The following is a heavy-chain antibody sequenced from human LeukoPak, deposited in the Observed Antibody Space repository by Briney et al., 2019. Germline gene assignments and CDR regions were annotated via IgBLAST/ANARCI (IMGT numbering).Heavy chain of an antibody. CDR1: GFTFSSYA. CDR3: AKDARDYFDY. Sequence: GGCLRLSCAASGFTFSSYAMSWVRQAPGKGLEWVSAISGSGGSTSYADSVKGRFTISRDNSKTTLYLEMNSLRAEDTAVYYCAKDARDYFDYWRQGTLVTVSS. J-gene: IGHJ4*02. D-gene: IGHD2-15*01. V-gene: IGHV3-23*01. CDR2: ISGSGGST.